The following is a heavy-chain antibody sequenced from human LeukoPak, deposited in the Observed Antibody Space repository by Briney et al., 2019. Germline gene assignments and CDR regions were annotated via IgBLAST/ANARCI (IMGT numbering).Heavy chain of an antibody. D-gene: IGHD3-22*01. Sequence: SETLSLTCTVSGYSISSGYYWGWIRQPPGKGLEWIGSIYHSGSTYYNPSLKSRVTISVDTSKNQFSLKLSSVTAADTAVYYCARVSNDSSLLMCAFDIWGQGTMVTVSS. V-gene: IGHV4-38-2*02. CDR1: GYSISSGYY. J-gene: IGHJ3*02. CDR2: IYHSGST. CDR3: ARVSNDSSLLMCAFDI.